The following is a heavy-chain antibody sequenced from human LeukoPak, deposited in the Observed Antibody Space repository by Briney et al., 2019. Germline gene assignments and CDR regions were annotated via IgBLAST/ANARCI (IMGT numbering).Heavy chain of an antibody. Sequence: GGSLRISCAASGFTFSSYSMNWVRQAPGKGLEWVSSISSSSSYIYYADSVKGRFTISRDNAKNSLYLQMNSLRAEDTAVYYCARVLTPTYYYAPGIWGQGTMVTVSS. CDR1: GFTFSSYS. CDR2: ISSSSSYI. V-gene: IGHV3-21*01. J-gene: IGHJ3*02. D-gene: IGHD3-10*01. CDR3: ARVLTPTYYYAPGI.